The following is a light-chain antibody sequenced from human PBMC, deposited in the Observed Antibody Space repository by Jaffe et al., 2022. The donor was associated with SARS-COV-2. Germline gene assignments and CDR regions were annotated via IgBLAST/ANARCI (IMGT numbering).Light chain of an antibody. CDR3: LQHSAYPFT. J-gene: IGKJ2*01. CDR1: QDIRID. CDR2: GAS. Sequence: DIQMTQSPSSLSASVGDRVTITCRASQDIRIDLGWFQQKPGKAPKRLIYGASSLQTGVPSRFSGSGSGTEFTLTISSLQPEDFATYYCLQHSAYPFTFGQGTKLEIK. V-gene: IGKV1-17*01.